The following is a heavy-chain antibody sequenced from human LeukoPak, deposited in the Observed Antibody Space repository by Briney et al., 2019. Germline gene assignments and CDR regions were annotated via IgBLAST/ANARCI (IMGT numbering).Heavy chain of an antibody. CDR1: GGSISSYY. J-gene: IGHJ6*02. Sequence: SETLSLTCTVSGGSISSYYWSWIRQPAGKGLEWIGRIYTSGSTNYNPSLKSRVTMSVDTSKNQFSLKLSSVTAADTAVYYCARVKVGTVAAGASLYYYGMDVWGQGTTVTVSS. V-gene: IGHV4-4*07. D-gene: IGHD6-13*01. CDR2: IYTSGST. CDR3: ARVKVGTVAAGASLYYYGMDV.